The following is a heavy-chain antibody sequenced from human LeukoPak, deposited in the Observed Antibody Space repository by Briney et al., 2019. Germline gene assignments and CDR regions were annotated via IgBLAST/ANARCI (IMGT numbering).Heavy chain of an antibody. J-gene: IGHJ4*02. D-gene: IGHD6-13*01. CDR1: GFTVGMDW. CDR2: IKQDGSEK. Sequence: ALRRSCAASGFTVGMDWRSCIHQAPGKGLEWVANIKQDGSEKYYVDSVKGRFTIARDNAKISLYLQMNSLRAEDTAIYYCARSAGSSGWYEGYYFDYWGQGTLVTVSS. V-gene: IGHV3-7*01. CDR3: ARSAGSSGWYEGYYFDY.